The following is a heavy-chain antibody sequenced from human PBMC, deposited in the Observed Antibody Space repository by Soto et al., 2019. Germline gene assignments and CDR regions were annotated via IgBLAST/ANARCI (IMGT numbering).Heavy chain of an antibody. J-gene: IGHJ2*01. CDR1: GYTFTSYD. CDR3: ARGGSYDFWSGYLTHPSRDWYVDR. D-gene: IGHD3-3*01. V-gene: IGHV1-8*01. CDR2: MNPNSGNT. Sequence: ASVKVSCKASGYTFTSYDINWVRQATGQGLEWMGWMNPNSGNTGYAQKFQGRVTMTRNTSISTAYMELSSLRSEDTAVYYCARGGSYDFWSGYLTHPSRDWYVDRWG.